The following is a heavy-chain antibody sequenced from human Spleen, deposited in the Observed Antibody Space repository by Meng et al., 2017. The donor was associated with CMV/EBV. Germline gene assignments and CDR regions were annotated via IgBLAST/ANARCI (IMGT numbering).Heavy chain of an antibody. Sequence: GGSLRLSCVASGFPFDDCAMHWVRQIPGKGLEWVAGISWNGGSMEYADSVKGRFSISRDNAKNSLYLQMNSLRAEDTAVYYCARSIVVVPAAQHYYYYGMDVWGQGTTVTVSS. CDR3: ARSIVVVPAAQHYYYYGMDV. J-gene: IGHJ6*02. D-gene: IGHD2-2*01. V-gene: IGHV3-9*01. CDR1: GFPFDDCA. CDR2: ISWNGGSM.